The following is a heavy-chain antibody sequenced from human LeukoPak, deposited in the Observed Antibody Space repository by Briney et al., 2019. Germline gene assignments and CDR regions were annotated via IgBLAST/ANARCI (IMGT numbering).Heavy chain of an antibody. CDR3: STAKFDY. Sequence: PGGSLRLSCAASGVTLSSYSINWVRQAPGKGLEWVSCISLSSSTIYYADSVKGRFTISRDNAKNSLFLQMSRLRAEDTAVYYCSTAKFDYWGQGTLVTVSS. V-gene: IGHV3-48*01. J-gene: IGHJ4*02. CDR2: ISLSSSTI. CDR1: GVTLSSYS.